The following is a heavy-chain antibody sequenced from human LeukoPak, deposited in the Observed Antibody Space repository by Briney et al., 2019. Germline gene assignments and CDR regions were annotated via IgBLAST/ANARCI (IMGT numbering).Heavy chain of an antibody. J-gene: IGHJ4*02. CDR3: ARGIMSSSSYGY. CDR1: GFTFGSYP. V-gene: IGHV3-48*04. Sequence: GGSLRLSCAASGFTFGSYPMSWVRQAPEKGLECVSYISSSSDSINYAGSVKGRFTISRDNAKSSLYLQMNSLRAEDTAVYWCARGIMSSSSYGYWGQGTLVTVSS. D-gene: IGHD6-6*01. CDR2: ISSSSDSI.